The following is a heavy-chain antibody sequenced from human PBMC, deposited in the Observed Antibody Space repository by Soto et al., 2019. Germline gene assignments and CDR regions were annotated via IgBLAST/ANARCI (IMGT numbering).Heavy chain of an antibody. V-gene: IGHV3-74*01. CDR3: AREGGYYDSSGYPLS. CDR1: GFTFSSYW. D-gene: IGHD3-22*01. CDR2: INSDGSST. J-gene: IGHJ4*02. Sequence: GGSLRLSCAASGFTFSSYWMHWVRQAPGKGLVWVSRINSDGSSTSYADSVKGRFTISRDNAKNTLYLQMNSLRAEDTAVYYCAREGGYYDSSGYPLSWGQGTLVTVSS.